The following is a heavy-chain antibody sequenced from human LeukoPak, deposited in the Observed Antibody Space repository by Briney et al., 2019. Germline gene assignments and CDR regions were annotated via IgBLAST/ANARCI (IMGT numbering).Heavy chain of an antibody. CDR3: ARSPYYYDSSGYPGD. Sequence: PGGSLRLSCAASGFTFSSYAMSWVRQAPGKGLEWVSAISGSGGSTYYADSVKGRFTISRDSSKNTLYLQMNSLRAEDTAVYYCARSPYYYDSSGYPGDWGQGTLVTVSS. CDR1: GFTFSSYA. V-gene: IGHV3-23*01. CDR2: ISGSGGST. J-gene: IGHJ4*02. D-gene: IGHD3-22*01.